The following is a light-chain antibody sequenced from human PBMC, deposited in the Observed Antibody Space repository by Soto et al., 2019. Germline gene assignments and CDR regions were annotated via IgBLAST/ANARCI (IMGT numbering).Light chain of an antibody. V-gene: IGKV1-9*01. CDR1: QGISNY. J-gene: IGKJ2*01. Sequence: DIQLTQSPSFLSASVGDRVTITCRASQGISNYLAWYQQKPGEAPKLLIDAASTLQSGVPSRFTGSASGTEYTLTIHSLQPEDFATYSCRQPDTYSYTFGQGTKLEI. CDR2: AAS. CDR3: RQPDTYSYT.